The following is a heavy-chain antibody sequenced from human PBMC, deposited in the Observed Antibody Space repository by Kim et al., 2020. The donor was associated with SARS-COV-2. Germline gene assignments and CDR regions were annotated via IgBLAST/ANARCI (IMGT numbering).Heavy chain of an antibody. CDR1: EFTFSRYS. J-gene: IGHJ4*02. CDR2: ISRNSDYI. D-gene: IGHD3-10*01. V-gene: IGHV3-21*01. Sequence: GGSLRLSCAASEFTFSRYSMYWVRQAPGKGLEWVSTISRNSDYIYYADSVEGRFTISRDNAKNSLYLQMNSLRADDTAMYYCARDLSLGRPGGFDYWGEG. CDR3: ARDLSLGRPGGFDY.